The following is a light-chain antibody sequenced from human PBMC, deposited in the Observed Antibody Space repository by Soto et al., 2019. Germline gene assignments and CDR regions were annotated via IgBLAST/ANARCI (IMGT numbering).Light chain of an antibody. V-gene: IGLV1-40*01. CDR2: ENN. CDR3: QSYDRSLSGYV. CDR1: SSNIGAGYE. J-gene: IGLJ1*01. Sequence: QSVLTQPPSVSDAPGQRVTISCTGSSSNIGAGYEAHWYQQVPGTAPKLLIYENNNRPSGVPDRFSGSKSGTSASLAITGLQSEDEAEYYCQSYDRSLSGYVFGTGTKVTVL.